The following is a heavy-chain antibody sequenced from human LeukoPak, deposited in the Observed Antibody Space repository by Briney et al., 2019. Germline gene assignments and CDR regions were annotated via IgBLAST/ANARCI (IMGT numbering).Heavy chain of an antibody. CDR2: IYYTGST. D-gene: IGHD2-15*01. V-gene: IGHV4-39*07. J-gene: IGHJ4*02. Sequence: SSETLSLTCTVSGGSINSSTYYWGWIRQPPGNRLEWIGSIYYTGSTYYSPSLKSRVTISVDTSNNQFSLKLSSVTAADTAVYFCAGILRRCSAGSCFSDCWGQGTLVVVSS. CDR1: GGSINSSTYY. CDR3: AGILRRCSAGSCFSDC.